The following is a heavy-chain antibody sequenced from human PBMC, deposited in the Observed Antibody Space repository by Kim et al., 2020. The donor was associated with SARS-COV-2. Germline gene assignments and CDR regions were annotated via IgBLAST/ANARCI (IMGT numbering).Heavy chain of an antibody. V-gene: IGHV3-30*01. D-gene: IGHD4-17*01. J-gene: IGHJ6*02. Sequence: YADSVKGRFTISRDNSKNTLYLQMNSLRAEDTAVYYCARGGDVYYYGMDVWGQGTTVTVSS. CDR3: ARGGDVYYYGMDV.